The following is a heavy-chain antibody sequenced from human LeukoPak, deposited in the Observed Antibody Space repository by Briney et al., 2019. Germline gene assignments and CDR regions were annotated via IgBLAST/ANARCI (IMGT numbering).Heavy chain of an antibody. V-gene: IGHV3-21*01. CDR2: ISSSGSYI. CDR1: GFTFSTYS. Sequence: GSLRLSCAASGFTFSTYSMNWVRQAPGKGLEWVSSISSSGSYIYYADSVKGRFSISRDNAKISLYLQMNSLRAEDTAVYYCARGIGGDYDFSTTGGDLSWGQGTLVTVPS. CDR3: ARGIGGDYDFSTTGGDLS. D-gene: IGHD4-17*01. J-gene: IGHJ4*02.